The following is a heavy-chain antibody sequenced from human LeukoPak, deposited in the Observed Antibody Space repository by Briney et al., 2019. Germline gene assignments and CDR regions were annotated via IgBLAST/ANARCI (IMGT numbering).Heavy chain of an antibody. D-gene: IGHD6-19*01. CDR2: VYYSGST. V-gene: IGHV4-39*01. J-gene: IGHJ5*02. CDR1: GGSISSSSYY. Sequence: SETLSLTCTVSGGSISSSSYYWGWIRQPPGKGLEWIGSVYYSGSTYYNPSLMSRVTISVDTSKNQFSLKLSSVTAADTAVYYCARSTIGRASSDLYVGDLGWFDPWGQGTLVTVSS. CDR3: ARSTIGRASSDLYVGDLGWFDP.